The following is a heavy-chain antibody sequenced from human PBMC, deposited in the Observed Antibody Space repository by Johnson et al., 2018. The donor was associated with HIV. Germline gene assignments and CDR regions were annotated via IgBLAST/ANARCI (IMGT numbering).Heavy chain of an antibody. CDR1: GFTFNTYA. D-gene: IGHD6-19*01. Sequence: QVQLVESGGGVVQPGRSLRLSCAASGFTFNTYAMHWVRQAPGTGLEWVAVISYDGSNKYYADSVKGRFTISRDNSKNTLYLQMNSLRAEDTAVYYCAKIIGYSSGLEIWGQGTMVTVSS. J-gene: IGHJ3*02. CDR2: ISYDGSNK. V-gene: IGHV3-30*04. CDR3: AKIIGYSSGLEI.